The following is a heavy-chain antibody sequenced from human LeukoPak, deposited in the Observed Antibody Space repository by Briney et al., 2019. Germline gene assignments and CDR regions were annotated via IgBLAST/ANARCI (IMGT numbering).Heavy chain of an antibody. J-gene: IGHJ5*02. Sequence: SETLSLTCAVYGGSFSGYYWSWIRQPPGKGLEWIGEINHSGSTNYNPSLKSRVTISVDTSKNQFSLKLSSVTAADTAVYYCARQITVNYYDSSGYYHNIHNWFDPWGQGTLVTVSS. CDR3: ARQITVNYYDSSGYYHNIHNWFDP. CDR1: GGSFSGYY. CDR2: INHSGST. V-gene: IGHV4-34*01. D-gene: IGHD3-22*01.